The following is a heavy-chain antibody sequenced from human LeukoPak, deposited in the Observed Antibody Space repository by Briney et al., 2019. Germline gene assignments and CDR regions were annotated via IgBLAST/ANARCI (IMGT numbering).Heavy chain of an antibody. Sequence: SETLSLTCTVSGYSISSGYYWGWIRQPPGKGLEWIGNIYHSGSTYYNPSLKSRVTVSVDTSKNQFSLKLSSVTAADTAVYYCARSPEYYYYYMDVWGKGTTVTISS. CDR3: ARSPEYYYYYMDV. CDR1: GYSISSGYY. J-gene: IGHJ6*03. CDR2: IYHSGST. V-gene: IGHV4-38-2*02.